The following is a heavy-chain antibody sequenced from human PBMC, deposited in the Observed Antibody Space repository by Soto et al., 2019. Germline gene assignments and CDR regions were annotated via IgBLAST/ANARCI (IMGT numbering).Heavy chain of an antibody. CDR3: ARGEVAGPFDY. CDR1: GFTFSSYA. V-gene: IGHV3-30-3*01. CDR2: ISYDGSNK. Sequence: QVQLVESGGGVVQPGRSLRLSCAASGFTFSSYAMHWVRQAPGKGLEWVAVISYDGSNKYYADSVKGRFTISRDNSKNTLYLQMNSLRAEDTAVYYCARGEVAGPFDYWGQGTLVTVSS. D-gene: IGHD6-19*01. J-gene: IGHJ4*02.